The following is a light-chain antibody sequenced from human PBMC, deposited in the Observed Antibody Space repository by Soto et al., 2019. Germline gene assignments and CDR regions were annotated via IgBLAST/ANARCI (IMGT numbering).Light chain of an antibody. CDR1: QSVSGD. Sequence: EIVLTHSPATLSLSPGEIATLSCRASQSVSGDLAWYQQKPGQAPRLLIYGASSRATGIPDRFSGSGSGTDFTRTISRLEPEDFAVYYCQQYGSSPLTFGGGTKVDIK. J-gene: IGKJ4*01. CDR2: GAS. V-gene: IGKV3-20*01. CDR3: QQYGSSPLT.